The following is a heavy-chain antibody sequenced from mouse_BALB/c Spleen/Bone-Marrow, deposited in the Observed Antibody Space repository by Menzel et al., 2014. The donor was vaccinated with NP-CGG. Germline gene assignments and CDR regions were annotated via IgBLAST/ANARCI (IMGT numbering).Heavy chain of an antibody. CDR2: ISNGGGST. D-gene: IGHD1-1*01. CDR1: GFTFSSYT. CDR3: ATYYYGSPAWFAY. V-gene: IGHV5-12-2*01. J-gene: IGHJ3*01. Sequence: EVKLVESGGGLVQPGGSLKLSCAASGFTFSSYTMSWVRQTPEKRLEWVAYISNGGGSTYYPDTVKGRFTISRDNAKNTLYLQMSSLKSEDTAMYYCATYYYGSPAWFAYWGQGTLVTVSA.